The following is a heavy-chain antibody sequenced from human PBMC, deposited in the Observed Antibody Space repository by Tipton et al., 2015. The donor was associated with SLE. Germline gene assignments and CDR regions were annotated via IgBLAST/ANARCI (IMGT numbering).Heavy chain of an antibody. CDR1: GFTFSDFY. J-gene: IGHJ4*02. CDR2: IYNSGIT. V-gene: IGHV4-31*02. Sequence: LRLSCAVSGFTFSDFYMSWIRQHPGKGLEWIGYIYNSGITYYNPSLKSRITMSVDTSKNQFSLVLSSVTAADTAVYYCARASVGAIDYWGQGTLVTVSS. CDR3: ARASVGAIDY. D-gene: IGHD1-26*01.